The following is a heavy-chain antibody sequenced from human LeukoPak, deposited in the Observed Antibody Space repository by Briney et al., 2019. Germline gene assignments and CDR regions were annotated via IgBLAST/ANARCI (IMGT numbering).Heavy chain of an antibody. CDR2: TSESGGSA. J-gene: IGHJ4*02. CDR3: AKSPTSPYCSSTSCYRKEFDY. V-gene: IGHV3-23*01. D-gene: IGHD2-2*01. Sequence: HSGGSLRLSCEASGFTFSSYAMGWVRQAPGKGLEWVSVTSESGGSAHYADSVKGRFTIYRDNSKNTLYLQMNSLRGEDTAVYYCAKSPTSPYCSSTSCYRKEFDYWGQGTLVTVSS. CDR1: GFTFSSYA.